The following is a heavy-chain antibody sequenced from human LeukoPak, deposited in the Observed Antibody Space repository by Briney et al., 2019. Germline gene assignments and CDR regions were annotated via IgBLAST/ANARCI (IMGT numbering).Heavy chain of an antibody. CDR2: IYHRGST. CDR3: ASLYDYVWGSYRYTYRVDY. CDR1: GYSISSGYY. V-gene: IGHV4-38-2*01. Sequence: SETLSLTCAVSGYSISSGYYWGWIRQPPGKGLEWIGSIYHRGSTYYNPSLKSRVTISVDTSKNQFSLKLSSVTAADTAVYYCASLYDYVWGSYRYTYRVDYWGQGTLVTVSS. J-gene: IGHJ4*02. D-gene: IGHD3-16*02.